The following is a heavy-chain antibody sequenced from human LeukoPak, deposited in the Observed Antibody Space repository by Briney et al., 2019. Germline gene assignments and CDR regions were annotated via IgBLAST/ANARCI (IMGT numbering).Heavy chain of an antibody. CDR2: ISGSGGST. CDR3: AKDPATYSSSGVFDY. D-gene: IGHD6-6*01. CDR1: GFTFSSYA. Sequence: GGSLRLSCAASGFTFSSYAMSWVRQAPGKGLEWVSAISGSGGSTYYADSVKGRFTISRDNSKNTPYLQMNSLRAEDTAVYYCAKDPATYSSSGVFDYWGQGTLVTVSS. V-gene: IGHV3-23*01. J-gene: IGHJ4*02.